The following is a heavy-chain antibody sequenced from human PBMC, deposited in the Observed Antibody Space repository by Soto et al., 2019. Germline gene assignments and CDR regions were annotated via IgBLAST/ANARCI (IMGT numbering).Heavy chain of an antibody. CDR3: ARQVQDFSGPGSYYFDS. V-gene: IGHV4-39*01. CDR1: GDSISSRSHY. J-gene: IGHJ4*02. CDR2: IYYSGST. D-gene: IGHD3-10*01. Sequence: PSETLSLTCTVSGDSISSRSHYWGWIRQPPGKGLEWIGSIYYSGSTFYNPSLKSRVTISVDTSKTQFSLNLTSVTAADTAVYFCARQVQDFSGPGSYYFDSWGQGTLVTVSS.